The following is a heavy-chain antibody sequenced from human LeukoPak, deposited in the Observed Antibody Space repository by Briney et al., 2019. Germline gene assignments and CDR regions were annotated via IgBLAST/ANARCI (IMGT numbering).Heavy chain of an antibody. CDR1: GFSFSSFS. Sequence: GGSLRLSCAASGFSFSSFSMNWVRQAPGKGLDWVAVIIENGSNQYYADSVKGRFTISRDNSRNTLFLQMNSLRGEDTAMYYCARVQGGGYRTADYWGQGTLVTVSS. CDR2: IIENGSNQ. J-gene: IGHJ4*02. V-gene: IGHV3-30*03. D-gene: IGHD6-19*01. CDR3: ARVQGGGYRTADY.